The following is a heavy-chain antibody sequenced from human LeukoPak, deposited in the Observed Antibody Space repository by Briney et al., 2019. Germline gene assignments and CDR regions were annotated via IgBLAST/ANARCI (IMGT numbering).Heavy chain of an antibody. V-gene: IGHV3-30-3*01. CDR3: ARAPRRKVVGAPFDY. D-gene: IGHD1-26*01. CDR2: ISYDGSNK. J-gene: IGHJ4*02. Sequence: GGSLRLSCAASGFTFSSYAIHWVRQAPGKGLEWVAVISYDGSNKYYADSVKGRFTISRDNSKNTLYLQMNSLRAEDTAVYYCARAPRRKVVGAPFDYWGQGTLVTVSS. CDR1: GFTFSSYA.